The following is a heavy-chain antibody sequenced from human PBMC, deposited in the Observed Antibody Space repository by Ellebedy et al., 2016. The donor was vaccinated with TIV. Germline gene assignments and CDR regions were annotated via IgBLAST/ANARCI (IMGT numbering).Heavy chain of an antibody. V-gene: IGHV3-48*04. CDR1: GFAFSNYS. CDR3: VGAGDEWLLWRSWFDP. D-gene: IGHD3-3*01. Sequence: GGSLRLSCAASGFAFSNYSMNWVRQAPGKWLEWISFFSYSSSTMKYADSVRGRFIISRDNAKNSLFLQMNSLRIEDTAVYYRVGAGDEWLLWRSWFDPWGQGTLVTVSS. J-gene: IGHJ5*02. CDR2: FSYSSSTM.